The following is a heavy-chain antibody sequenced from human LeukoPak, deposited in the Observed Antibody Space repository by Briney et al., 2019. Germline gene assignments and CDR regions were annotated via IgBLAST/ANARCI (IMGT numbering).Heavy chain of an antibody. CDR2: IYYSGRT. Sequence: SETLSLTCTVSGGSISSYYWSWLRQPPGKGLEWIGNIYYSGRTNYNTFLKSRVTISEDTSKNHFFLVPSYVTAADAAVVFSASIYDSSGYYEDYWGQGTLVTVSS. CDR3: ASIYDSSGYYEDY. V-gene: IGHV4-59*12. J-gene: IGHJ4*02. D-gene: IGHD3-22*01. CDR1: GGSISSYY.